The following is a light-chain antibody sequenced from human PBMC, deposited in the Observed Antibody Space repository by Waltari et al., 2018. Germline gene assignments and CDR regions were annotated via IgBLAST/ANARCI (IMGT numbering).Light chain of an antibody. Sequence: IQFTQSPPSLSASVGVRFTISCRASQGISDYLAWYQQKPGKAPKLLFYAASTLQSGVPSRFSGSGDGTDFTLTISSLQPEDFATYYCQLLNSAQWTFGQGTKVEIK. CDR2: AAS. CDR1: QGISDY. J-gene: IGKJ1*01. V-gene: IGKV1-9*01. CDR3: QLLNSAQWT.